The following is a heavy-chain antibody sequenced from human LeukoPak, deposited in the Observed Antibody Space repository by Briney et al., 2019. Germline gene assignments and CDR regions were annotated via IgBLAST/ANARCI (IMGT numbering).Heavy chain of an antibody. Sequence: SQTLSLTCGISGDSVSSNSAAWNWIRQSPSRGLEWLGRTYYRSKWYNDYAVSVKSRITINSDTSKNQFSLQLNSVTPEDTAVYYCARGDERLLWFGEQKYKWFDPWGQGTLVTVSS. V-gene: IGHV6-1*01. CDR3: ARGDERLLWFGEQKYKWFDP. J-gene: IGHJ5*02. CDR2: TYYRSKWYN. CDR1: GDSVSSNSAA. D-gene: IGHD3-10*01.